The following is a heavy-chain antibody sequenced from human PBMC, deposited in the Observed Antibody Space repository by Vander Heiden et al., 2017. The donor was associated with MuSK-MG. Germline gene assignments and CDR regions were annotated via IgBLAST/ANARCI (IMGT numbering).Heavy chain of an antibody. CDR1: GGSISSGGYY. V-gene: IGHV4-31*03. D-gene: IGHD6-6*01. Sequence: QVQLQESGPGLVKPSQTLSLTCPVSGGSISSGGYYWSWIRQHPGKGLEWIGYIYYSGSTYYNPSLKSRVTISVDTSKNQFSLKLSSVTAADTAVYYCARDVAARFMFDPWGQGTLVTVSS. CDR3: ARDVAARFMFDP. CDR2: IYYSGST. J-gene: IGHJ5*02.